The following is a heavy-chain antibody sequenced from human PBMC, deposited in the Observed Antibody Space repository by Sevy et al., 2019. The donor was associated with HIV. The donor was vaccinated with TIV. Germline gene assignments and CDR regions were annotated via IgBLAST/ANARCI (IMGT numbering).Heavy chain of an antibody. D-gene: IGHD3-22*01. Sequence: GGSLRLSCAASGFTFSSYGMHWVRQPPGKGLEWVSVISYDGSNKYYADSVKGRFTISRDNSKNTLYLQMNSLRAEDKAVYYCAKDLTMIVVADAFDIWGQGTMVTVSS. CDR3: AKDLTMIVVADAFDI. CDR2: ISYDGSNK. CDR1: GFTFSSYG. V-gene: IGHV3-30*18. J-gene: IGHJ3*02.